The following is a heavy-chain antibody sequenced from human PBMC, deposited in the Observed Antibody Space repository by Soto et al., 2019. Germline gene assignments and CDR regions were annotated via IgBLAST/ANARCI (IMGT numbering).Heavy chain of an antibody. D-gene: IGHD6-13*01. Sequence: SVKFSCKASGGTFSSYAISWVRQAPGQGLEWMGGIIPIFGTANYAQKFQGRVTITADESTSTAYMELSSLRSEDTAVYYCARDIAAAGTPGYDAFDIWGQGTMVTVAS. CDR1: GGTFSSYA. J-gene: IGHJ3*02. CDR2: IIPIFGTA. V-gene: IGHV1-69*01. CDR3: ARDIAAAGTPGYDAFDI.